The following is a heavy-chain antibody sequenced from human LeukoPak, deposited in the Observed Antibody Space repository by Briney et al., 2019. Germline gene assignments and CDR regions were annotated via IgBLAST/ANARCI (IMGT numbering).Heavy chain of an antibody. CDR1: GYTFTSYG. D-gene: IGHD3-16*02. CDR3: ARAPTLSRPLDY. J-gene: IGHJ4*02. CDR2: MNPNSGNT. Sequence: ASVKVSCKASGYTFTSYGINWVRQATGQGLEWMEWMNPNSGNTGYAQKFQGRVTITRNTSISTAYMELSSLRSEDTAVYYCARAPTLSRPLDYWGQGTLVTVSS. V-gene: IGHV1-8*03.